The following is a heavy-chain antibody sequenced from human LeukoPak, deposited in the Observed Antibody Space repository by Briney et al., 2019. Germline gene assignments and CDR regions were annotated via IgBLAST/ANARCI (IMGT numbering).Heavy chain of an antibody. Sequence: GGSLRLSCAASGFTFSDYYMSWIRQAPGKGLEWVSYISSSGSTIYYADSVKGRFTISRDNAKNSLYLQMNSLRDEDTAVYYCARHCSSTSCYTLGAFDIWGQGTMVTVSS. CDR2: ISSSGSTI. J-gene: IGHJ3*02. D-gene: IGHD2-2*02. V-gene: IGHV3-11*04. CDR1: GFTFSDYY. CDR3: ARHCSSTSCYTLGAFDI.